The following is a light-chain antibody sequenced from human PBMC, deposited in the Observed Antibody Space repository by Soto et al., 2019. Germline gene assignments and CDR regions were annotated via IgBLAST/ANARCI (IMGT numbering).Light chain of an antibody. CDR2: DAS. Sequence: EIVMTQSPATLSVSPGERATLSCRASQSVTNNLAWYQQKPGQAPRLLIYDASIRATGIPARFSGSRSGTEFPLTFSSLQSEDFAVYYCQQYNNWPPATFGQGTKVEIK. CDR3: QQYNNWPPAT. CDR1: QSVTNN. V-gene: IGKV3-15*01. J-gene: IGKJ1*01.